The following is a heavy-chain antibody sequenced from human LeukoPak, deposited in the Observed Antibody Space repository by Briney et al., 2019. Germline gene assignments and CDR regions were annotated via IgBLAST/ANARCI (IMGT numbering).Heavy chain of an antibody. V-gene: IGHV3-23*01. Sequence: GGSLRLSCAASGFTDRSNYMRWVRQAPGKGLEWVSAISGRGGSTYYADSVKGRLTISRDNSKNTLYLQMNSLRAEDTAVYYCAKGRENYCSGGSCNDAFDIWGQGTMVTVSS. D-gene: IGHD2-15*01. CDR1: GFTDRSNY. J-gene: IGHJ3*02. CDR3: AKGRENYCSGGSCNDAFDI. CDR2: ISGRGGST.